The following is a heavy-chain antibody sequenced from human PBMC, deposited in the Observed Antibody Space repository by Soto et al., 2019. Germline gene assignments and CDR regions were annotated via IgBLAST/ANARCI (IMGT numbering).Heavy chain of an antibody. V-gene: IGHV3-33*01. Sequence: QVQLVESGGGVVQPGRSLRLSCAASGFTFSSYGMHWVRPAPGKGLEWVAVIWYDGSNKYYADSVKGRFTISRDKSKNTLYLQMNSVRAEDTAVYYCARDGRYCGGDCYSYYYYYGMDVWGQGTTVTVSS. J-gene: IGHJ6*02. CDR1: GFTFSSYG. CDR3: ARDGRYCGGDCYSYYYYYGMDV. CDR2: IWYDGSNK. D-gene: IGHD2-21*02.